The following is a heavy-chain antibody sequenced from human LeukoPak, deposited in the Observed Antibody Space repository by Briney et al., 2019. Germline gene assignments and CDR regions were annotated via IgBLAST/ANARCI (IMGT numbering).Heavy chain of an antibody. CDR2: ISYDGSNK. Sequence: GRSLRLSCAASGFTFSSYGMHWVRQAPGKGLEWVAVISYDGSNKYYADSVRGRFTISRDNAKNSLYLQMNSLRAEDTAIYYCARDGDGRLRFDYWGQGTLVTVSS. D-gene: IGHD5-12*01. CDR3: ARDGDGRLRFDY. CDR1: GFTFSSYG. J-gene: IGHJ4*02. V-gene: IGHV3-30*03.